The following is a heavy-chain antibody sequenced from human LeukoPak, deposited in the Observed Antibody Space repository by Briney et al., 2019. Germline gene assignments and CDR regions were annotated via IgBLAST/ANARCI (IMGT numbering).Heavy chain of an antibody. CDR2: IYYSGST. J-gene: IGHJ4*02. D-gene: IGHD5-24*01. V-gene: IGHV4-30-4*08. Sequence: WVRQPPGMGLEWIGYIYYSGSTYYNPSLKSRVTISVDTSKNQFSLKLSSVTAADTAVYYCARKKDGYNSPFNYWGQGTLVTVSS. CDR3: ARKKDGYNSPFNY.